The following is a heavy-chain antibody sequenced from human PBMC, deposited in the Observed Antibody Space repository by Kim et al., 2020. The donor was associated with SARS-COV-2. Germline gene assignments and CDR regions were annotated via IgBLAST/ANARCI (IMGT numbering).Heavy chain of an antibody. CDR3: ARGRLQYYYDSSGYVNAFDI. J-gene: IGHJ3*02. V-gene: IGHV4-34*01. Sequence: RVTISVDTSKNQFSLKLSSVTAADTAVYYCARGRLQYYYDSSGYVNAFDIWGQGTMVTVSS. D-gene: IGHD3-22*01.